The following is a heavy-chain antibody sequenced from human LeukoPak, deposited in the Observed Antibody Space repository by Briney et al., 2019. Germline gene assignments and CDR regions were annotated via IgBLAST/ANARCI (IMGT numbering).Heavy chain of an antibody. CDR3: ARGKGGIIDY. D-gene: IGHD1-26*01. Sequence: SETLSLTCAVSGGSISSGGYSWSWIRQPPGTGLEWIGYIYHSGSTYYNPSLKSRVTISVDRSKNQFSLKLSSVTAADTAVYYCARGKGGIIDYWGQGTLVTVSS. J-gene: IGHJ4*02. V-gene: IGHV4-30-2*01. CDR1: GGSISSGGYS. CDR2: IYHSGST.